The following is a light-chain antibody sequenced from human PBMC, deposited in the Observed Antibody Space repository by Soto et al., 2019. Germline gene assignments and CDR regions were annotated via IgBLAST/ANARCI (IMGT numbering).Light chain of an antibody. CDR1: SSDVGGYDY. J-gene: IGLJ1*01. V-gene: IGLV2-14*01. CDR2: DVS. CDR3: SSYTSSSTQYV. Sequence: QSVLTQPASVSGSPGQSIAISCTGTSSDVGGYDYVSWYQQHPGKAPKLLIYDVSVRPSEVSHRFSGSKSGNTASLTISGLQTEDEADYYCSSYTSSSTQYVFGTGTKLTVL.